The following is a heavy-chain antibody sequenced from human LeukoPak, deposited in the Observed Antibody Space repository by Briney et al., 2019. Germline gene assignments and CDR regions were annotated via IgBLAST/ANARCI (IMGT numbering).Heavy chain of an antibody. D-gene: IGHD5-24*01. Sequence: SETLSLTCTVSGASITTYYWSWIRQPAGKGLEWIGRIYISGSTSYNPSLKSRVTMSLDTSKNQFSLNPSSVTAADTAVYYCARGGERWLQPFDYWGQGTLVTVSS. V-gene: IGHV4-4*07. CDR2: IYISGST. CDR3: ARGGERWLQPFDY. CDR1: GASITTYY. J-gene: IGHJ4*02.